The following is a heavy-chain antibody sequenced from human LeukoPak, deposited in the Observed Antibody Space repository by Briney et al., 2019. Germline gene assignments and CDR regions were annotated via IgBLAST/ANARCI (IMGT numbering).Heavy chain of an antibody. CDR1: GGSVSGYY. D-gene: IGHD6-6*01. Sequence: SETLSLTCTVSGGSVSGYYWSWIRQPPGKGLEWIGYIYYSGSTNYNPSLKSRVTISVDTSENQFSLKLTSVTAADTAVYYCARDREYSSSGLVWFDPWGHGILVTVS. CDR2: IYYSGST. CDR3: ARDREYSSSGLVWFDP. V-gene: IGHV4-59*02. J-gene: IGHJ5*02.